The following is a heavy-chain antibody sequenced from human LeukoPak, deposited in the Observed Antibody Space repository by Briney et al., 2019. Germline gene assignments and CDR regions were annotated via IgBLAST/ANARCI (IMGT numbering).Heavy chain of an antibody. V-gene: IGHV1-69*06. J-gene: IGHJ4*02. CDR3: ARDYGAKRVFDY. D-gene: IGHD4-23*01. CDR1: GGTFSSYA. Sequence: GASVKVSCKASGGTFSSYAISWVRQAPGQGLEWMGGIIPIFGTANYAQKFQDRVTITADKSTSTAYMELSSLRSEDTAVYYCARDYGAKRVFDYWGQGTLVTVSS. CDR2: IIPIFGTA.